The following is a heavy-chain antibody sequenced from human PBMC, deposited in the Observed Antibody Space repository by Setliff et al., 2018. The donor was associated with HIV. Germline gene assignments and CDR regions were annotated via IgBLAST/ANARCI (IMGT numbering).Heavy chain of an antibody. CDR2: IYYSGST. J-gene: IGHJ4*02. CDR1: GGSLSGYH. CDR3: ARENRIMGSRTFDF. V-gene: IGHV4-59*01. Sequence: SETLSLTCAVYGGSLSGYHWSWIRQSPEKGLEWIGYIYYSGSTSYNPSLKSRVTISVDSSKNQLSLKVSSVTAADTAVYYCARENRIMGSRTFDFWGRGTLVTVSS. D-gene: IGHD1-7*01.